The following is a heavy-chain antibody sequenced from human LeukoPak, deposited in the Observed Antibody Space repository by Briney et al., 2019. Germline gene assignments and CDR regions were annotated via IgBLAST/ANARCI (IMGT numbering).Heavy chain of an antibody. CDR3: ARGNPPYSSGWYAPTWFDP. D-gene: IGHD6-19*01. CDR1: GYTFTGYY. V-gene: IGHV1-2*02. CDR2: INPNSGGT. Sequence: GASVKVSCKASGYTFTGYYMHWVRQAPGQGLEWMGWINPNSGGTNYAQKFQGRVTMTRDTSISTAYMELSRLRSDDTAVYYCARGNPPYSSGWYAPTWFDPWGQGTLVTVSS. J-gene: IGHJ5*02.